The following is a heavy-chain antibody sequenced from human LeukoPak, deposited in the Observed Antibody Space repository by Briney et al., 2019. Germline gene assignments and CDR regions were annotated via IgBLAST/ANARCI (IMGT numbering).Heavy chain of an antibody. D-gene: IGHD1-20*01. V-gene: IGHV1-69*13. CDR2: IIPIFGTA. CDR3: ARAINWNDVANWFDP. Sequence: SVKVSCKASGGSFSSYAISWVRQAPGQGLEWMGGIIPIFGTANYAQKFQGRVTITADESTSTAYMELSSLRSEDTAVYYCARAINWNDVANWFDPWGQGTLVTVSS. CDR1: GGSFSSYA. J-gene: IGHJ5*02.